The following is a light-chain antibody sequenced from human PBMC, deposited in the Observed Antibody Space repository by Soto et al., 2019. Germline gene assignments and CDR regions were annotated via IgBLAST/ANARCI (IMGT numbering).Light chain of an antibody. Sequence: DIQMTKSPSSLSASVGNTVTITCRASQTIASNLNWYQQKPGKAPILLIYEASSLQSGVPSKFTGRGSRTDFSLSISSLQPADFATYYCQQRYNIPQTFGQGTRVEIK. V-gene: IGKV1-39*01. CDR3: QQRYNIPQT. CDR2: EAS. CDR1: QTIASN. J-gene: IGKJ1*01.